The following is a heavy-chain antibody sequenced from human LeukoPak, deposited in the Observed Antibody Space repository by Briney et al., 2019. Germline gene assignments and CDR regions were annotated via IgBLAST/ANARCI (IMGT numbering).Heavy chain of an antibody. J-gene: IGHJ4*02. CDR2: INHSGST. Sequence: PSETLSLTCAVYGGSFSGYYWSWIPEPPGKGLEWIGEINHSGSTNYNPSLKSRVAISVDTSKNQFSLKLSSVTAADTAVYYCARGRGRGYSYGYQDYWGQGTLVTVSS. D-gene: IGHD5-18*01. CDR3: ARGRGRGYSYGYQDY. V-gene: IGHV4-34*01. CDR1: GGSFSGYY.